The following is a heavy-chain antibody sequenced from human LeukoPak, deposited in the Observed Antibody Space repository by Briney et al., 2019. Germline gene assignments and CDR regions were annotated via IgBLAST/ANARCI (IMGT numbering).Heavy chain of an antibody. D-gene: IGHD4-17*01. J-gene: IGHJ4*02. CDR3: ARGRRYGPGVFYFDY. CDR1: GYTFTSYY. V-gene: IGHV1-46*01. CDR2: INPSGGST. Sequence: GASVKVSCKASGYTFTSYYMHWVRQAPGQGLEWMGIINPSGGSTSYAQKFQGRVTITRDTSTSTVYMELSSLRSEDTAVYYCARGRRYGPGVFYFDYWGQGTLVTVSS.